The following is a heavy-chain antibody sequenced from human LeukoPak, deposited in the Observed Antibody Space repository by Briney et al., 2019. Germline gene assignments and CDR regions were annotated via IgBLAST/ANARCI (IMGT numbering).Heavy chain of an antibody. Sequence: GGSLRLSCAASAFTFRSYWMHWVRQAPGKGLVWVSRISSDGSSTSYSDSVKGRFTISRDKAKNTLYLQMKSLTVEDTALYYWLSGTASDDNPRIFDFWGQGTLVTVSS. D-gene: IGHD6-25*01. V-gene: IGHV3-74*01. J-gene: IGHJ4*02. CDR1: AFTFRSYW. CDR2: ISSDGSST. CDR3: LSGTASDDNPRIFDF.